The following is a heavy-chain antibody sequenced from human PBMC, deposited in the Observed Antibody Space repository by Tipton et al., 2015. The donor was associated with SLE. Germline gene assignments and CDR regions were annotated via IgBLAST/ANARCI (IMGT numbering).Heavy chain of an antibody. D-gene: IGHD7-27*01. CDR2: ISGSGDAT. CDR1: GFAFSTYG. V-gene: IGHV3-23*01. Sequence: SLRLSCVASGFAFSTYGMSWVRQAPGKGLEWVSTISGSGDATYYPDSAKGRFTTSRDNAKNSLYLQVSSLRAEDTAVYYCARDLAWAFDYWGQGTHVTVSS. J-gene: IGHJ4*02. CDR3: ARDLAWAFDY.